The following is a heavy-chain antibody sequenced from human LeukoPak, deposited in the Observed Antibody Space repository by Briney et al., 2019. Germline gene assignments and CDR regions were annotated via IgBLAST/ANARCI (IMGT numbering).Heavy chain of an antibody. CDR2: ISASNGT. Sequence: GSLRLSCAASGFTFSNFGINWVRQAPGKGLEWVSSISASNGTYYADSVRGRFTVSRDNSKNTLYLQMNSLRADDTAIYNCAKASSFAITIFDYWGQGTLVTASS. CDR3: AKASSFAITIFDY. CDR1: GFTFSNFG. V-gene: IGHV3-23*01. D-gene: IGHD3-3*01. J-gene: IGHJ4*02.